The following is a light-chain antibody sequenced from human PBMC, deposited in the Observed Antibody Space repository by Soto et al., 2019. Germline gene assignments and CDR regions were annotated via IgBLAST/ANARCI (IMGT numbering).Light chain of an antibody. Sequence: HSVLTQPPSVSGAPGQRVSISCTGSSSNIGAGYDVHWYQQLPGTAHKLLIYDNSNRPSGVPDRFSGSKSGTSASLAITGLQAEDEADYYCQSYDSSLSGYVFGTGTKVTV. CDR2: DNS. CDR1: SSNIGAGYD. CDR3: QSYDSSLSGYV. J-gene: IGLJ1*01. V-gene: IGLV1-40*01.